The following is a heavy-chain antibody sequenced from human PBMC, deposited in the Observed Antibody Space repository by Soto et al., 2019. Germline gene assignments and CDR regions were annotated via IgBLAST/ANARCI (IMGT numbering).Heavy chain of an antibody. CDR1: GFSFNNYV. D-gene: IGHD1-1*01. CDR2: ISHDATVR. V-gene: IGHV3-74*01. Sequence: GGSLRLSCAASGFSFNNYVMHWARQVPGKGLVWVSRISHDATVRSYADSVKGRFTVSRDNAKNTLFLQMDSPRAEDTAVYYCATDLDWKIEFWGQGTLVTVSS. CDR3: ATDLDWKIEF. J-gene: IGHJ4*02.